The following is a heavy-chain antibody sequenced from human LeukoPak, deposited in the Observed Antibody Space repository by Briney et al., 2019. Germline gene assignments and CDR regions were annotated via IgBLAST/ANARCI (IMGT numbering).Heavy chain of an antibody. CDR3: ARDSADFWSGYYTGMDFDY. D-gene: IGHD3-3*01. J-gene: IGHJ4*02. V-gene: IGHV4-39*07. CDR1: SGSISTSNYY. CDR2: IFYSGST. Sequence: SETLSLTCTVSSGSISTSNYYWGWVRQPPGKALEWIGNIFYSGSTYYSPSLKSRVTISLDTSRNQFSLKLSSVTAADTAVYYCARDSADFWSGYYTGMDFDYWGQGTLVTVSS.